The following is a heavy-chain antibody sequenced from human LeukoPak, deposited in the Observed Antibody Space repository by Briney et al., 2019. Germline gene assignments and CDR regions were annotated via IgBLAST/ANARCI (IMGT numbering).Heavy chain of an antibody. J-gene: IGHJ4*02. V-gene: IGHV1-8*03. CDR1: GYTFTSYD. CDR2: MNPNNGNT. CDR3: AREVYYDSSGYYN. Sequence: ASVKVSCKASGYTFTSYDISWVRQAPRQGLEWMGWMNPNNGNTGYAQKFRGRVTITRNTSISTAYMELSSLRSEDTAVYYCAREVYYDSSGYYNWGQGTLVSVSS. D-gene: IGHD3-22*01.